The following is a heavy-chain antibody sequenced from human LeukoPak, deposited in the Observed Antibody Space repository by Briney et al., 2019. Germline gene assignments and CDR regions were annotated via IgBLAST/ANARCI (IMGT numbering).Heavy chain of an antibody. J-gene: IGHJ5*02. V-gene: IGHV3-23*01. D-gene: IGHD3-3*01. Sequence: PGGSLRLSCAASGFTFSRYAISWVRQAPGKGLEWVSAISGSGGSTYYADSVKGRFTISRDISKNTLYLQMNSLRAEDTAVYYCARSYTHYDFWSGYTYQNYFDPWGQGTLVTVSS. CDR3: ARSYTHYDFWSGYTYQNYFDP. CDR2: ISGSGGST. CDR1: GFTFSRYA.